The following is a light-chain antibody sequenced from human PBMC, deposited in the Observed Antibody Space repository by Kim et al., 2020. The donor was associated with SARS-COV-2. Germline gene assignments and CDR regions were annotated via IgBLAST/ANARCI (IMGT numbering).Light chain of an antibody. J-gene: IGLJ3*02. CDR3: VAWDDSMNGSV. V-gene: IGLV1-44*01. CDR2: SNE. Sequence: GQRVHIYCSGSSSNIGSNVVNWYQQLPGTAPKLLISSNEYRPSGVPDRFSSSKSGTSDSPAISGLQSEDEADYDCVAWDDSMNGSVFGGGTQLTVL. CDR1: SSNIGSNV.